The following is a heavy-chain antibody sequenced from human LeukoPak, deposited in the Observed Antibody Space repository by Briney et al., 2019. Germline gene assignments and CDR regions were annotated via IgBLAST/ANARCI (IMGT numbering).Heavy chain of an antibody. CDR3: ARDTFYYDSSGLDY. CDR2: ISSSTSYI. V-gene: IGHV3-21*01. D-gene: IGHD3-22*01. Sequence: PGGSLRLSYAASGFTFSSYSMNWVRQAPGKGLEWVSSISSSTSYIYYADSVKGRFTISRDNAKNSLYLQMNSLRAEDTAVYYCARDTFYYDSSGLDYWGQGTLVTVSS. J-gene: IGHJ4*02. CDR1: GFTFSSYS.